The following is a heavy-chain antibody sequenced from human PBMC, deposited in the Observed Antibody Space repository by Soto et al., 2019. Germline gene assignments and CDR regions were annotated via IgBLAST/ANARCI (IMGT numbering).Heavy chain of an antibody. CDR1: GFTFTDYS. J-gene: IGHJ5*02. CDR2: ISSSSSTI. Sequence: PGGSLRLSCAASGFTFTDYSMNWVRQAPGKGLEWVSYISSSSSTIYYADSVKGRFTISRDNAKNSLYLQMNSLRAEDTAVYYCAGERSYWFDPWGQGTLVTVSS. CDR3: AGERSYWFDP. V-gene: IGHV3-48*01.